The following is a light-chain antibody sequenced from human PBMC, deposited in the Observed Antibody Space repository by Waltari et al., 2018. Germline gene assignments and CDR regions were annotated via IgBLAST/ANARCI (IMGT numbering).Light chain of an antibody. V-gene: IGKV3-20*01. Sequence: DIVLTQSPGTLSLSPGERATLPCRASQSVSSSHLAWYQRKPGQAPKLLIHGASNRATGNPDRFSGSGSGTDFTLTISRLDPEDFAVYYCQQYGSSPPWTFGQGTKVEIK. CDR2: GAS. CDR1: QSVSSSH. J-gene: IGKJ1*01. CDR3: QQYGSSPPWT.